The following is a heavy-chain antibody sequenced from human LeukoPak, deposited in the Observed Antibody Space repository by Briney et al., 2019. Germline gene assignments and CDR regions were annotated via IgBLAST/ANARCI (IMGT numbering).Heavy chain of an antibody. CDR3: ARGVRRFLEWVSMDV. V-gene: IGHV3-48*01. Sequence: GGSLRLSCAASGFTFSIYSMNWVRQAPGKGLERVSYVSNSSSTIYYADSVKGRFTISRDNAKNSLYLQMNSLRAEDTAVYYCARGVRRFLEWVSMDVWGKGTTVTVSS. CDR2: VSNSSSTI. J-gene: IGHJ6*03. D-gene: IGHD3-3*01. CDR1: GFTFSIYS.